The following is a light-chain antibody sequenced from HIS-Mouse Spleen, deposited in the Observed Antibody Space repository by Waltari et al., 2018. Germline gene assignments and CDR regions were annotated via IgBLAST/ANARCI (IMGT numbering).Light chain of an antibody. Sequence: QSALTQPPSASGSPGQSVPISCTGTSSDVGGYNYVSWYHHHPGQAPKPMIYEVSKRPSGVPDRFSGSKSGNTASLTVSGLQAEDEADYYCSSYAGSNVVFGGGTKLTVL. CDR1: SSDVGGYNY. CDR2: EVS. J-gene: IGLJ2*01. CDR3: SSYAGSNVV. V-gene: IGLV2-8*01.